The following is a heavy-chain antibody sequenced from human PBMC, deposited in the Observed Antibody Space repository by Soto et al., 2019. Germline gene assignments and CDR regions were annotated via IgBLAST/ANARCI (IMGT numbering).Heavy chain of an antibody. CDR3: TTDLKFTTMVRGVIITGNVDY. CDR2: IKSKTDGGTT. J-gene: IGHJ4*02. V-gene: IGHV3-15*07. Sequence: GGSLRLSCAASGFTFSNAWMNWVRQAPGKGLEWVGRIKSKTDGGTTDYAAPVKGRFTISRDDSKNTLYLQMNSLKTEETAVYYCTTDLKFTTMVRGVIITGNVDYWGQGTLVTVSS. CDR1: GFTFSNAW. D-gene: IGHD3-10*01.